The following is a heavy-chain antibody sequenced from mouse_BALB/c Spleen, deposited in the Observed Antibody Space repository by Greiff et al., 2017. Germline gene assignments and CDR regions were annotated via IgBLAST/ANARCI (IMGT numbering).Heavy chain of an antibody. Sequence: QVQLKQSAAELARPGASVKMSCKASGYTFTSYTMHWVKQRPGQGLEWIGYINPSSGYTEYNQKFKDKTTLTADKSSSTAYMQLSSLTSEDSAVYYCARSELRLTFAYWGQGTLVTVSA. CDR1: GYTFTSYT. D-gene: IGHD1-2*01. CDR2: INPSSGYT. V-gene: IGHV1-4*02. J-gene: IGHJ3*01. CDR3: ARSELRLTFAY.